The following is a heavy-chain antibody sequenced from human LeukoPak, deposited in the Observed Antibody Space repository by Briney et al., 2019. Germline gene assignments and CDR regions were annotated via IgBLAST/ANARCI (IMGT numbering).Heavy chain of an antibody. CDR3: ARVLWFGELSLTRWFDP. V-gene: IGHV1-18*01. CDR2: ISAYNGNT. Sequence: ASVKVPCKASGYTFTSYGISWVRQAPGQGLEWMGWISAYNGNTNYAQKLQGRVTMTTDTSTSTAYMELRSLRSDDTAVYYCARVLWFGELSLTRWFDPWGQGTLVTVSS. D-gene: IGHD3-10*01. CDR1: GYTFTSYG. J-gene: IGHJ5*02.